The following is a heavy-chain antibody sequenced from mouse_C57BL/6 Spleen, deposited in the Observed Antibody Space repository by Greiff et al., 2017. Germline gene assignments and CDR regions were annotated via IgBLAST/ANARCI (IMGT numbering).Heavy chain of an antibody. J-gene: IGHJ4*01. D-gene: IGHD1-1*01. CDR2: IDPSDSET. Sequence: QVQLQQPGAELVRPGSSVKLSCKASGYTFTSYWMHWVKQRPIQGLEWIGNIDPSDSETHYNQKFKDKATLTVDKSSSTAYMQRSSLTSEDSAVYYCLITTETYYAKDYWGQGTSVTVSS. V-gene: IGHV1-52*01. CDR3: LITTETYYAKDY. CDR1: GYTFTSYW.